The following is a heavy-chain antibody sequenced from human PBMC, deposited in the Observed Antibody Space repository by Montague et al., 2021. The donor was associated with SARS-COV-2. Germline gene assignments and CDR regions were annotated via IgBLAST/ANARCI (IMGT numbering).Heavy chain of an antibody. CDR3: TTYSISGVVIYAFAF. Sequence: SVKVSFKVSGHTLSQTTMHWVRQAPGKGLEWMGSFDPEDGETVYTQTLQGRVAMTADSSTETAYMELTNLTSDDTAVYYCTTYSISGVVIYAFAFWGQGTMVTVSS. J-gene: IGHJ3*01. CDR1: GHTLSQTT. CDR2: FDPEDGET. D-gene: IGHD3-3*01. V-gene: IGHV1-24*01.